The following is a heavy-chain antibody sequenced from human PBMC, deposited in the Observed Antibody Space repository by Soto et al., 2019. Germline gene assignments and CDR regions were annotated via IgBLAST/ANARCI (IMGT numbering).Heavy chain of an antibody. CDR3: ASGGTPSDY. CDR2: ISAYNGNT. V-gene: IGHV1-18*01. Sequence: QVQLVQSGAEGKKPGASVKVSCNASGYTFTNFGISWVRQAPGQGLEWMGWISAYNGNTNYAQNFQGRVTMTTDTSTSTVYMELWSLMSEDTAVYHCASGGTPSDYLGQGTLVTVSS. J-gene: IGHJ4*02. CDR1: GYTFTNFG. D-gene: IGHD1-26*01.